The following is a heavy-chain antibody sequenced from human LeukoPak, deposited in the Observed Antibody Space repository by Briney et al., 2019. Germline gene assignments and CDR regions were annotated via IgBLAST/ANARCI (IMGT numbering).Heavy chain of an antibody. CDR1: GGSISSSSYY. J-gene: IGHJ4*02. D-gene: IGHD2-15*01. CDR3: ARGNGVVPAHFNY. CDR2: IYYSGST. V-gene: IGHV4-39*01. Sequence: SENLSLTCTVSGGSISSSSYYWGWIRQPPGKGLEWIGSIYYSGSTYYNPSLKSRVTISVDTSKNQFSLKLSSVTAADTAVYYCARGNGVVPAHFNYWGQGTLVTVSS.